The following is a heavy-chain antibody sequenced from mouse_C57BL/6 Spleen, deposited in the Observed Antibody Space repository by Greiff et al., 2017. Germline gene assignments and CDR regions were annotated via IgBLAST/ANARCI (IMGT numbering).Heavy chain of an antibody. D-gene: IGHD2-4*01. J-gene: IGHJ2*01. CDR2: IRNKSSNYET. CDR3: VRERDDLDY. CDR1: GFTFNTYA. Sequence: EVQLQESGGGLVQPKGSLKLSCAASGFTFNTYAMHWVRQAPGKGLEWVARIRNKSSNYETYYAVSVKDRFTISRDDSQSMLYLQINSLKTEDTAMYFCVRERDDLDYWGQGTTHTVSS. V-gene: IGHV10-3*01.